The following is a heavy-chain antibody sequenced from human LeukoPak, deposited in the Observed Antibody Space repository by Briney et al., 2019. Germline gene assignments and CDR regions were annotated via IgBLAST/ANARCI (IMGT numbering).Heavy chain of an antibody. CDR1: GFTFSDYD. J-gene: IGHJ4*02. Sequence: PGGSLRLSCAASGFTFSDYDVHWVRQATGIGLEWVSAIGTAGDTYYTGSVKGRFTISRENAKNSLYLQMNSLRAGDTAVYYCARVAKERVGGVYYFDYWGQGTLVTVSS. D-gene: IGHD3-16*01. CDR3: ARVAKERVGGVYYFDY. CDR2: IGTAGDT. V-gene: IGHV3-13*01.